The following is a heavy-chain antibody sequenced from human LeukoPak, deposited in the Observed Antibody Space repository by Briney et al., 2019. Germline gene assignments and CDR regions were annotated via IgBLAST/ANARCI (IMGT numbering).Heavy chain of an antibody. J-gene: IGHJ3*02. Sequence: GGSLRLSCAASGFSFSTYSMNWVRQAPGKGLEWVSYITSSGDSIYYADSVKGRFTISRDNAKNSLYPQMNSLRAEDTAVYYCATSPDAFDIWGQGTMVTVSS. CDR3: ATSPDAFDI. V-gene: IGHV3-48*01. CDR1: GFSFSTYS. CDR2: ITSSGDSI.